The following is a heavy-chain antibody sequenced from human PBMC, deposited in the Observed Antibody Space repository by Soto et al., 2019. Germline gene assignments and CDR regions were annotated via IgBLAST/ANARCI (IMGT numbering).Heavy chain of an antibody. CDR3: ARLSGLHYYYYYYGMDV. Sequence: GESLKISCKGSGYSFTSYWIGWVRQMPGKGLEWMGIIYPGDSDTRYSPSFQGQVTISADKSISTAYLQWSSLKASDTAMYYCARLSGLHYYYYYYGMDVWGQGTTVTVSS. CDR1: GYSFTSYW. CDR2: IYPGDSDT. D-gene: IGHD2-15*01. J-gene: IGHJ6*02. V-gene: IGHV5-51*01.